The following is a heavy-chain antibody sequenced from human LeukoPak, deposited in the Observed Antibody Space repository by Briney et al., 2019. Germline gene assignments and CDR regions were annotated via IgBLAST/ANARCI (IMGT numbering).Heavy chain of an antibody. D-gene: IGHD3-3*01. Sequence: ASVKVSCKASGYTFTGYYMHWVRQAPGQGLEWVRWINPNSGGTNYAQKFQGRVTMTRDTSISTAYMELSRLRSDDTAVYYCARDVKHSRLEFFGVVMIDVDAFDIWGQGTMVTVSS. V-gene: IGHV1-2*02. CDR3: ARDVKHSRLEFFGVVMIDVDAFDI. J-gene: IGHJ3*02. CDR1: GYTFTGYY. CDR2: INPNSGGT.